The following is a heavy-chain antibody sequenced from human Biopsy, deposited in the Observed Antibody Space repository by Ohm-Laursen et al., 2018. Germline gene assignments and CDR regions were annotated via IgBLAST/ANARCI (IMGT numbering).Heavy chain of an antibody. Sequence: SLRLSCSASGFSLSSYSMNWARQAPGKGLEWVSYTDTTSGTKFYADSVKGRFTISRDDSKNTLYLQMNSLRVEDTAVFYCARDLRGHWFFDLWGQRSLVTVSS. CDR1: GFSLSSYS. J-gene: IGHJ5*02. CDR3: ARDLRGHWFFDL. D-gene: IGHD2-21*02. V-gene: IGHV3-48*01. CDR2: TDTTSGTK.